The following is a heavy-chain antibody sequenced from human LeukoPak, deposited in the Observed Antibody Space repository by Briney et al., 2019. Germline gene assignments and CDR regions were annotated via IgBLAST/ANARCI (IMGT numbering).Heavy chain of an antibody. V-gene: IGHV3-48*02. D-gene: IGHD3-10*01. Sequence: GGSLRLSCAASGFTFSTYSMNWVRQAPGKGLEWLSYISSSSTTIFYADSVNGRFTISRDNAKNSLYLQMNRLRDEDTAVYYCASTVVRGVLGFLDSWGQGTLVTVSS. CDR2: ISSSSTTI. J-gene: IGHJ4*02. CDR1: GFTFSTYS. CDR3: ASTVVRGVLGFLDS.